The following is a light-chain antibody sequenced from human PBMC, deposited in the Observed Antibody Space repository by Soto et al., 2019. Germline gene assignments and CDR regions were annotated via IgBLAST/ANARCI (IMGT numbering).Light chain of an antibody. CDR1: QSIGTS. CDR2: DAS. J-gene: IGKJ4*02. Sequence: EIILTQSPVTLSLSPGERATLSCRASQSIGTSLAWYQQIPGQAPRLLIFDASNRAPGVPARFSGTGSGTEFTLTISSLEPEDFARYYCQQCDSGLTFGGGSRMEI. CDR3: QQCDSGLT. V-gene: IGKV3-11*01.